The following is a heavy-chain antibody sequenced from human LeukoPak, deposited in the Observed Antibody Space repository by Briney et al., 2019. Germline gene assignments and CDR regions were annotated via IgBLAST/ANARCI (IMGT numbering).Heavy chain of an antibody. CDR3: ARQARDAFDI. CDR1: GGSISSSSYY. CDR2: IYYSGST. V-gene: IGHV4-39*01. J-gene: IGHJ3*02. Sequence: PSQTLSLTCTVSGGSISSSSYYWGWIRQPPGKGLEWIGSIYYSGSTYYNSSLKSRVTISVDTSKNQFSLKLSSVTAADTAVYYCARQARDAFDIWGQGTMVTVSS.